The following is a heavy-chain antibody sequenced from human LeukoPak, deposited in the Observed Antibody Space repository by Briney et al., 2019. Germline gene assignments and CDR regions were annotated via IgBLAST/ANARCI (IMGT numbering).Heavy chain of an antibody. CDR2: ISGSGGST. Sequence: GGSLRLFCAASGFTFSSYAMSWVRQAPGKGLEWVSAISGSGGSTYYADSVKGRFTISRDNSKNTLYLQMNSLRAEDTAVYYCAKDSEVVVVPAAYGWGQGTLVTVSS. CDR3: AKDSEVVVVPAAYG. D-gene: IGHD2-2*01. V-gene: IGHV3-23*01. CDR1: GFTFSSYA. J-gene: IGHJ4*02.